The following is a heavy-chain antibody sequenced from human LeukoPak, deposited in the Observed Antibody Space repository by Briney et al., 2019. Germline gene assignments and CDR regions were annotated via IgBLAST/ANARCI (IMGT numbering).Heavy chain of an antibody. CDR3: ARLLLWFGELIDY. CDR1: GGSFSGYY. V-gene: IGHV4-34*01. J-gene: IGHJ4*02. CDR2: INHSGST. D-gene: IGHD3-10*01. Sequence: NASETLSLTCAVYGGSFSGYYWSWIRQPPGKGLEWIGEINHSGSTNYNPSLKSRVTISVDTSKNQFSLKLSSVTAADTAVYYCARLLLWFGELIDYWGQGTLVTVSS.